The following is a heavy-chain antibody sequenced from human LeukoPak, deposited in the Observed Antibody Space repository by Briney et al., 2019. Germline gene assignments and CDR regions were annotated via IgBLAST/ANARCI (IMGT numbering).Heavy chain of an antibody. CDR2: ISYDGSNK. CDR1: GFTFSSYA. D-gene: IGHD5-12*01. Sequence: PGRSLRLSCAASGFTFSSYAMHWVRQAPGKGLEWVAVISYDGSNKYYADSVKGRFTISRDNSKNTLYLQMNSLRAEDTAVYYCARGGGGYGPLDYWGQGTLVTVSS. J-gene: IGHJ4*02. V-gene: IGHV3-30-3*01. CDR3: ARGGGGYGPLDY.